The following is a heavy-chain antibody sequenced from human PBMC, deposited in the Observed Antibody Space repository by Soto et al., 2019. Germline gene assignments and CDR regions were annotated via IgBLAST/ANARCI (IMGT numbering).Heavy chain of an antibody. CDR2: IYYSGRT. D-gene: IGHD6-6*01. CDR1: GGSVNSDYYY. V-gene: IGHV4-61*01. CDR3: AREYSNSPEAFDL. J-gene: IGHJ4*02. Sequence: SETLSLTCTVSGGSVNSDYYYWTWIRQPPGKGLEWIGYIYYSGRTNYNPSLKSRVTISVDASRNQFSLKLSSVTAADTAVFYRAREYSNSPEAFDLWCQGTLVTVSS.